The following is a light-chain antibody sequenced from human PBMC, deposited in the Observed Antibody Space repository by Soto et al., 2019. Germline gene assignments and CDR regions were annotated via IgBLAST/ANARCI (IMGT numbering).Light chain of an antibody. Sequence: DVVMTQSPLSLPVTLGQPASISCRSSQSLIHSDGNTYLNWFQQRPGQSPRRLIYKVSDRDSGVPDRFTGGGSGTDFRLKISRVEAEDVGVYYCMQGTHWPWTFGQGTEVEIK. CDR1: QSLIHSDGNTY. J-gene: IGKJ1*01. CDR2: KVS. V-gene: IGKV2-30*02. CDR3: MQGTHWPWT.